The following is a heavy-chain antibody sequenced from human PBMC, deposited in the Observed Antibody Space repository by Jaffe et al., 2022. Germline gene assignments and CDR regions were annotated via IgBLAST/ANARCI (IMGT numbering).Heavy chain of an antibody. CDR1: GFTFSSYA. J-gene: IGHJ2*01. D-gene: IGHD2-15*01. CDR3: AKGGDLGYCSGGSCYPHWYFDL. Sequence: EVQLLESGGGLVQPGGSLRLSCAASGFTFSSYAMSWVRQAPGKGLEWVSAISGSGGSTYYADSVKGRFTISRDNSKNTLYLQMNSLRAEDTAVYYCAKGGDLGYCSGGSCYPHWYFDLWGRGTLVTVSS. V-gene: IGHV3-23*01. CDR2: ISGSGGST.